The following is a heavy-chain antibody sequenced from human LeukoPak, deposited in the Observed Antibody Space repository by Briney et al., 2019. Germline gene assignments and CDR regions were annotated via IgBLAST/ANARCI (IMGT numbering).Heavy chain of an antibody. CDR3: ARELIRNSGSSGY. CDR1: GYPFSLYA. CDR2: FNAYNGNT. D-gene: IGHD1-26*01. J-gene: IGHJ4*02. Sequence: GASVKLSCKASGYPFSLYAIHWVRQVPGQRPEWMGCFNAYNGNTKYSERFHDRVTITRDTSASTAYMELSSLRSEDTAVYYCARELIRNSGSSGYWGQGTLVTVSS. V-gene: IGHV1-3*01.